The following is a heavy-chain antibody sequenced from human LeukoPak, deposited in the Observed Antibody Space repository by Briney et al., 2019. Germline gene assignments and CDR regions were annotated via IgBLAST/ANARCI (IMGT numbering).Heavy chain of an antibody. J-gene: IGHJ3*01. V-gene: IGHV3-48*03. CDR1: GFTFSSYE. Sequence: PGGSLRLSCAASGFTFSSYEMNWVRQAPGKGLEWVSYIGSRSASIYYADSVKGRFTISRDNAKQSLYLQMNGLRAEDTAVYYCARDRAHYDNSANAFDVRGQGTMVTVSS. CDR3: ARDRAHYDNSANAFDV. D-gene: IGHD3-22*01. CDR2: IGSRSASI.